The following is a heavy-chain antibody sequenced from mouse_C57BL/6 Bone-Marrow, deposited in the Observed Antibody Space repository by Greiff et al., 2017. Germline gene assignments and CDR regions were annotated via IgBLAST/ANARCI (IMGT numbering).Heavy chain of an antibody. Sequence: QVQLQQPGAELVMPGASVKLSCKASGYTFTSYWMHWVKQRPGQGLEWIGEIDPSDSYTNYNQKFKGKSTLTVDKSSSTAYMQLSSLTSEDSAVYYCARDYGSSYDWYFDVWGTGTTVNVSS. V-gene: IGHV1-69*01. D-gene: IGHD1-1*01. CDR3: ARDYGSSYDWYFDV. CDR2: IDPSDSYT. CDR1: GYTFTSYW. J-gene: IGHJ1*03.